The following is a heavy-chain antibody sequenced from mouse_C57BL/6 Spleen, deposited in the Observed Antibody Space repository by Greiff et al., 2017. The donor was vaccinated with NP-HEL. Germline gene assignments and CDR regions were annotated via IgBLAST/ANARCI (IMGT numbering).Heavy chain of an antibody. D-gene: IGHD2-5*01. CDR1: GYTFTSYG. CDR2: IYPRSGNT. Sequence: VQLQQSGAELARPGASVKLSCKASGYTFTSYGISWVKQRTGQGLEWIGEIYPRSGNTYYNEKFKGKAKLTADKSSSTAYMELRSLTSEDSAVYFCARSGYSNYDYAMDYWGQGTSVTVSS. CDR3: ARSGYSNYDYAMDY. J-gene: IGHJ4*01. V-gene: IGHV1-81*01.